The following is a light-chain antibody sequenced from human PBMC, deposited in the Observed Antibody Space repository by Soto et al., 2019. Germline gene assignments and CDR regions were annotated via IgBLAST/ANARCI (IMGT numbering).Light chain of an antibody. Sequence: QPVLTQPASVSGSPGQSITISCTGTSSDVGGYNYVSWYQQHPGKAPKLMIYDVSNRPSGVSNRFSGSKSGNTASLTISGLQAEDEADYYCSSYTSSRNYVFGTGTKVTVL. CDR2: DVS. CDR1: SSDVGGYNY. J-gene: IGLJ1*01. CDR3: SSYTSSRNYV. V-gene: IGLV2-14*01.